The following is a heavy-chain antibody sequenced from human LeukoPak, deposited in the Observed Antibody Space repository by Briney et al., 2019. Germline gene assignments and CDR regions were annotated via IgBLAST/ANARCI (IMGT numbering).Heavy chain of an antibody. CDR3: ASSRDVDTAMVFGY. J-gene: IGHJ4*02. V-gene: IGHV3-64*01. Sequence: GGSLRLSCAASGFTFSSYAMHWVRQAPGKGLEYVSAISSNGGSTYYANSVKGRFTISRDNSKNTLYLQMGSLRAEDMAVYYCASSRDVDTAMVFGYWGQGTLVTVSS. D-gene: IGHD5-18*01. CDR1: GFTFSSYA. CDR2: ISSNGGST.